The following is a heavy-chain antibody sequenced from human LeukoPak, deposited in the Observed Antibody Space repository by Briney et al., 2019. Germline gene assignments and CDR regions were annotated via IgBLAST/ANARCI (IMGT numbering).Heavy chain of an antibody. CDR1: GFTFSSYW. CDR3: ARDSGSSTSSYSGSLY. V-gene: IGHV3-7*01. J-gene: IGHJ4*02. Sequence: QSGGSLRLSCAASGFTFSSYWMSWVRQAPGKGLEWVANIKQDGSEKYYVDSVKGRFTISRDNAKNSLYLQMNSLRAEDTAVYYCARDSGSSTSSYSGSLYWGQGTLVTVSS. D-gene: IGHD1-26*01. CDR2: IKQDGSEK.